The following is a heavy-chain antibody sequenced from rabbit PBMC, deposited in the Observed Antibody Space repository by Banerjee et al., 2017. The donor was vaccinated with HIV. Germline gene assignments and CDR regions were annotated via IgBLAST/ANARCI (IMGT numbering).Heavy chain of an antibody. CDR2: IYAGSSGST. J-gene: IGHJ4*01. CDR1: GFSLSSSYW. D-gene: IGHD1-1*01. Sequence: EESGGDLVKPEGSLTLTCTASGFSLSSSYWICWVRRAPGKGLEWIACIYAGSSGSTYYASWAKGRFTISKTSSTTVTLQMTSLTAADTATYFCARDDESSSGFDSNLWGPGTLVTVS. V-gene: IGHV1S45*01. CDR3: ARDDESSSGFDSNL.